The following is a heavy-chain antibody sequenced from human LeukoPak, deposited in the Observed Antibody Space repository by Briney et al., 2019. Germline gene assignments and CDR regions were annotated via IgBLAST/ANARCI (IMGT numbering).Heavy chain of an antibody. V-gene: IGHV1-2*02. CDR3: ARVGSSLWYFQH. CDR1: GYTFTSYY. CDR2: INPNSGGT. J-gene: IGHJ1*01. Sequence: ASVKVSCKASGYTFTSYYMHWVRQAPGQGLEWMGWINPNSGGTNYAQKFQGRVTMTRDTSISTAYMELSRLRSDDTAVYYCARVGSSLWYFQHWGQGTLVTVSS. D-gene: IGHD6-6*01.